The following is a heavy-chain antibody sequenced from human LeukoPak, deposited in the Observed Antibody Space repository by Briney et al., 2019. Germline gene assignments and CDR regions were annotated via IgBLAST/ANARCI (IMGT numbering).Heavy chain of an antibody. D-gene: IGHD6-13*01. CDR1: GDXISSTHC. CDR3: ARGEQLFDY. CDR2: IYHSGST. V-gene: IGHV4-4*02. Sequence: PSETLSLTCAVSGDXISSTHCWNWVRQPPGKGLEWIGEIYHSGSTNYNPSLKSRVTISVDTSKNQFSLKLSSVTAADTAVYYCARGEQLFDYWGQGTLVTVSS. J-gene: IGHJ4*02.